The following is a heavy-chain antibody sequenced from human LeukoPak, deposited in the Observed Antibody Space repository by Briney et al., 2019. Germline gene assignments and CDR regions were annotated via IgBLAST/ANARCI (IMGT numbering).Heavy chain of an antibody. J-gene: IGHJ4*02. CDR1: GFTFSSFW. CDR3: ARDYYASGSHDS. Sequence: PGGSLRLSCAASGFTFSSFWMTWVRQAPGKGLEWVANIRQDGSAKYYVESVKGRFTISRDNAKNSLCLQLNSLRAEDTAVYYCARDYYASGSHDSWGQGALVTVSS. CDR2: IRQDGSAK. D-gene: IGHD3-10*01. V-gene: IGHV3-7*04.